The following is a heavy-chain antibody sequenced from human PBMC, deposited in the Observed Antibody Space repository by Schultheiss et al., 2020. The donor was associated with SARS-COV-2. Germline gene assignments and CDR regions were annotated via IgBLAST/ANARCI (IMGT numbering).Heavy chain of an antibody. D-gene: IGHD6-19*01. V-gene: IGHV4-39*01. J-gene: IGHJ4*02. Sequence: SQTLSLTCTVSGGSISSGGYYWSWIRQPPGKGLEWIGSIYYSGSTYYNPSLKSRVTISVDTSKNQFSLKLSSVTAEDTAVYYCARVEVSSGWWQPFFDSWGLGTLVTVSS. CDR2: IYYSGST. CDR1: GGSISSGGYY. CDR3: ARVEVSSGWWQPFFDS.